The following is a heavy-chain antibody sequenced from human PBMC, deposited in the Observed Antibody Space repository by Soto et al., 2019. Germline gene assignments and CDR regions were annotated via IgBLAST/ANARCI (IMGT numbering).Heavy chain of an antibody. V-gene: IGHV4-4*07. J-gene: IGHJ6*02. CDR2: IYTSGST. CDR1: GGSISSYY. CDR3: ASGSGSYWGDYYYGMDV. Sequence: PSETLSLTCTVSGGSISSYYWSWIRQPAGKGLEWIGRIYTSGSTNYNPSLKSRVTMSVDTSKNQFSLKLSSVTAADTAVYYCASGSGSYWGDYYYGMDVWGQGTTVTVSS. D-gene: IGHD1-26*01.